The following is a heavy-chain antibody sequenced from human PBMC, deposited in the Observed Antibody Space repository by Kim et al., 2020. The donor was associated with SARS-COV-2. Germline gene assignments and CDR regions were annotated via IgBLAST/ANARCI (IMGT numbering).Heavy chain of an antibody. V-gene: IGHV1-69*04. D-gene: IGHD3-10*01. CDR3: ARDNYYGSGSYFDY. J-gene: IGHJ4*02. Sequence: AQKFQGRVTITADKSTSTACMELSSLRSEDAAVYYCARDNYYGSGSYFDYWGQGTLVTVSS.